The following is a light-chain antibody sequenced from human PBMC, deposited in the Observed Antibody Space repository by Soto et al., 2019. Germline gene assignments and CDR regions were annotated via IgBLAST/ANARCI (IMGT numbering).Light chain of an antibody. CDR2: GAS. V-gene: IGKV1-39*01. J-gene: IGKJ2*01. CDR3: QQSHTMPRT. Sequence: DIQMTQTPSSLSASVGDSVTISCRASQSISIYISWYQQTPGKAPKLLIYGASTLQTGVPSRFSGSGSGTDFTLTISSLRREDFATYFCQQSHTMPRTFGQGTKLEIK. CDR1: QSISIY.